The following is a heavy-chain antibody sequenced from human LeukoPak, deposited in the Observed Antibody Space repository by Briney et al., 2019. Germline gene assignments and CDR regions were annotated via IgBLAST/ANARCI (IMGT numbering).Heavy chain of an antibody. D-gene: IGHD6-25*01. Sequence: GRSLRLSCAASGFTFSSYAMHWVRQAPGKGLEWVAAISFDGNNEYYADSVKGRFTISRDNSKNTLYLQMNSLRAEDTAVYYCANIIRKYTSGYYYFDYWGQGTLVTVSS. CDR1: GFTFSSYA. CDR2: ISFDGNNE. CDR3: ANIIRKYTSGYYYFDY. J-gene: IGHJ4*02. V-gene: IGHV3-30-3*01.